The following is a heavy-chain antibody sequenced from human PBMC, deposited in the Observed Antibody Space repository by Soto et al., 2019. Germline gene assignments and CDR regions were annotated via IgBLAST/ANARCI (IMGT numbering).Heavy chain of an antibody. J-gene: IGHJ5*02. CDR2: IYYSGST. CDR3: ARVIMGNYDILTGYYKVFDP. D-gene: IGHD3-9*01. CDR1: GGSISSGGYY. Sequence: SETLSLTCTVSGGSISSGGYYWSWIRQHPGKGLEWIGYIYYSGSTYYNPSLKSRVTISVDTSKNQFSLKLSSVTAADTAVYYCARVIMGNYDILTGYYKVFDPWGQGTLVTVSS. V-gene: IGHV4-31*03.